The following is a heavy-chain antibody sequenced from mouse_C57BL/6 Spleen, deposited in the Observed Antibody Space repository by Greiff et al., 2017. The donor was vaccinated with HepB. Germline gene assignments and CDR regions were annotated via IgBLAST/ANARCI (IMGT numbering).Heavy chain of an antibody. Sequence: QVQLQQPGAELVMPGASVKLSCKASGYTFTSYWMHWVKQRPGQGLEWIGEIDPSDSYTNYNQKFKGKSTLTVDKSSSTAYRQLSSLTSEDSAVYYCARLYYYGSFDYWGKGTTLTVSS. CDR1: GYTFTSYW. V-gene: IGHV1-69*01. J-gene: IGHJ2*01. D-gene: IGHD1-1*01. CDR2: IDPSDSYT. CDR3: ARLYYYGSFDY.